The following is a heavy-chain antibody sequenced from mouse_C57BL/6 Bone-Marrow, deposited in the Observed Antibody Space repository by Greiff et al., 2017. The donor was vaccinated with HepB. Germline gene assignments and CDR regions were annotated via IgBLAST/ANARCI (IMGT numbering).Heavy chain of an antibody. CDR2: IDPSDSET. V-gene: IGHV1-52*01. Sequence: QVQLQQPGAELVRPGSSVKLSCKASGYTFTSYWMHWVKQRPIQGLEWIGNIDPSDSETHYNQKFKDKATLTVDKSSSTAYMQLSSLTSEDSAVYYCERGDGYHGGFAYWGQGTLVTVSA. CDR1: GYTFTSYW. D-gene: IGHD2-3*01. CDR3: ERGDGYHGGFAY. J-gene: IGHJ3*01.